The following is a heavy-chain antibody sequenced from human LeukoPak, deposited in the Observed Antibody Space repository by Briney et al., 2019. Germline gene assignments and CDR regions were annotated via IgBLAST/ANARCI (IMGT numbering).Heavy chain of an antibody. D-gene: IGHD5-12*01. CDR3: ARDPYSGYDLQAFDY. Sequence: PGGSLRLSCAASRFTFSRYSMNWVRQAPGKGLEWVSYISSSSSTMYYADSVKGRFTIFRDSAKNSLYLQMNSLRVEDTAVYYCARDPYSGYDLQAFDYWGQGTLVTVSS. CDR2: ISSSSSTM. J-gene: IGHJ4*02. CDR1: RFTFSRYS. V-gene: IGHV3-48*01.